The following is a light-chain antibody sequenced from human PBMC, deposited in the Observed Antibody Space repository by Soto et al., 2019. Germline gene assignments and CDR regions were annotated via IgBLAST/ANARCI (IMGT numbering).Light chain of an antibody. Sequence: QSALTQPASVSGSPGQSITISCTGSSSDIGGYKYVSWYQHHPGKAPPLIIFDVINRPSGVSNRFSGSKSGNTASLTIFGLQDEDEADYYCFSYTSSTMYVFGTGTKVTVL. CDR2: DVI. J-gene: IGLJ1*01. CDR1: SSDIGGYKY. V-gene: IGLV2-14*03. CDR3: FSYTSSTMYV.